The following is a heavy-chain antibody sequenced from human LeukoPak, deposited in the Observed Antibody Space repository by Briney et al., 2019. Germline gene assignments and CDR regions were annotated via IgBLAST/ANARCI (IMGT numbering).Heavy chain of an antibody. CDR3: AKGSHYYDSSGYYILDY. V-gene: IGHV3-33*06. Sequence: PGRSLRLSCSASGFTFSSYCMHRVRQASGKGLEWVAVIWYDGSNKYYADSVKGRFTISRDNSKNTLYLQMNSLRAEDTAVYYCAKGSHYYDSSGYYILDYWGQGTLVTVSS. CDR2: IWYDGSNK. CDR1: GFTFSSYC. J-gene: IGHJ4*02. D-gene: IGHD3-22*01.